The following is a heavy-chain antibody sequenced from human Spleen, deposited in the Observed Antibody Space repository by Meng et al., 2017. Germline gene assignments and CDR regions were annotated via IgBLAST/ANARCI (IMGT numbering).Heavy chain of an antibody. CDR1: GFTFGSYA. CDR2: IRNSGTTT. D-gene: IGHD6-13*01. CDR3: ARDLGGIFAY. Sequence: GGSLRLSCAASGFTFGSYAMNWVRQTPGKGLEWVSSIRNSGTTTFYADSVKGRFTISRDNAKNTLYLQMNSLRVEDTAVYYCARDLGGIFAYWGQGALVTVSS. V-gene: IGHV3-23*01. J-gene: IGHJ4*02.